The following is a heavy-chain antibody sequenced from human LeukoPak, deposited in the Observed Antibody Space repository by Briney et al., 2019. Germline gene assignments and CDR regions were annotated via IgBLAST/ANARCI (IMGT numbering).Heavy chain of an antibody. CDR1: GFTFSSYG. CDR3: AKDGGEYYDILTGYYPRLYYMDV. Sequence: GGTLRLSCAASGFTFSSYGMSWVRQAPGKGLEWVSAISGRGGSTYYADSVKGRFTISRDNSKNTLYLQMNSLRAEDTAVYYCAKDGGEYYDILTGYYPRLYYMDVWGKGTTVTISS. V-gene: IGHV3-23*01. CDR2: ISGRGGST. D-gene: IGHD3-9*01. J-gene: IGHJ6*03.